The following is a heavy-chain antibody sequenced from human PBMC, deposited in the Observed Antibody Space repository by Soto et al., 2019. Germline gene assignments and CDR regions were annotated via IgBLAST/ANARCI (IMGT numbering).Heavy chain of an antibody. V-gene: IGHV1-2*02. J-gene: IGHJ5*02. Sequence: ASVKVSCKASGYTFSDYYMNGVRQAPGQGLEWMGWINPNTGGTNYARKFQGRVTMTRDTSISTVFMELSSLRSDDTAVYYCARDRTSGWFDPWGQGTLVTVSS. CDR2: INPNTGGT. CDR3: ARDRTSGWFDP. CDR1: GYTFSDYY.